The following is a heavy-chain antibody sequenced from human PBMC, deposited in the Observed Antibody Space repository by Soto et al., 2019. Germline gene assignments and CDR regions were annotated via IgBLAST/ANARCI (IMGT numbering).Heavy chain of an antibody. J-gene: IGHJ6*02. CDR2: IKSKTDGGTT. D-gene: IGHD2-21*02. Sequence: GGSLRLSCAASGFTFSNAWMNWVRQAPGKGLEWVGRIKSKTDGGTTDYAAPVKGRFTISRDDSKNTLYLQMNSLKTEDTAVYYCTTVPIVVVTATEDYYYGMDVWGQGTTVTVSS. CDR1: GFTFSNAW. CDR3: TTVPIVVVTATEDYYYGMDV. V-gene: IGHV3-15*07.